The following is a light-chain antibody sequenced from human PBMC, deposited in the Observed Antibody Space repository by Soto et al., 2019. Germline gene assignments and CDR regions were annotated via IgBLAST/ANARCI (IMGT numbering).Light chain of an antibody. CDR2: KAS. CDR3: QHYNSYSEA. V-gene: IGKV1-5*03. CDR1: QGIRW. J-gene: IGKJ1*01. Sequence: DIQMTQSPSSVSASVGDRVTITCRASQGIRWLAWYQQKPGKAPKLLIYKASTLKSGVPSRFSGSGSGTEFTLTISSLQPDDFATYYCQHYNSYSEAFGQGTKVELK.